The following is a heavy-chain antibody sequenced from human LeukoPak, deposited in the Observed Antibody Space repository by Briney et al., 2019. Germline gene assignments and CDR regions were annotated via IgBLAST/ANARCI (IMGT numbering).Heavy chain of an antibody. V-gene: IGHV4-61*01. CDR2: IYYSGST. Sequence: PSETLSLNCSVSGGSISSNNYYWRWIRQPPGKGLEWIGYIYYSGSTNYNPSLKSRVTISVDTSKNQFSLKLSSVAAADTAVYYCARALNPLTGTYYFDYWGQGTLVTVSS. CDR1: GGSISSNNYY. D-gene: IGHD4/OR15-4a*01. J-gene: IGHJ4*02. CDR3: ARALNPLTGTYYFDY.